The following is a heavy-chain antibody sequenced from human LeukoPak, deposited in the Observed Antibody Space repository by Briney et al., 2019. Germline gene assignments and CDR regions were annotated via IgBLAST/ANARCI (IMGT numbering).Heavy chain of an antibody. Sequence: ASVKVSCKASGYTFTGYYMHWVRQAPGQGLEWMGWINPNSGGTNYAQKFQGRVTMTRDTSISTAYMELTRLRSDDTAVYYCARCDDYYGSGSYYLNNKWFDPWGQGTLVTVSS. D-gene: IGHD3-10*01. CDR2: INPNSGGT. CDR1: GYTFTGYY. CDR3: ARCDDYYGSGSYYLNNKWFDP. J-gene: IGHJ5*02. V-gene: IGHV1-2*02.